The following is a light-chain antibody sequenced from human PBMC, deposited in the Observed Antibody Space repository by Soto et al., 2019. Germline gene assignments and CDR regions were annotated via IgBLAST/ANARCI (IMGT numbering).Light chain of an antibody. Sequence: QSALTQPASVSGSPGQSITISCTGTSSDVGGYNYVSWYQHYPGKAPKLMIYDVSNRPSGVSDRFSGSKSGNTASLTISGLQTEDEADYYCSSYTSSNTRVVFGGGTKVTVL. CDR3: SSYTSSNTRVV. J-gene: IGLJ2*01. CDR1: SSDVGGYNY. CDR2: DVS. V-gene: IGLV2-14*03.